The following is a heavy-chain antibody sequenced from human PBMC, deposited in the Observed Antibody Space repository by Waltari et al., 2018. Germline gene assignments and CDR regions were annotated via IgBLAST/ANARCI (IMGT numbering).Heavy chain of an antibody. CDR1: GGTFSSYA. V-gene: IGHV1-69*01. J-gene: IGHJ4*02. D-gene: IGHD3-3*01. CDR3: ARVVRRFLENGGYFDY. CDR2: IVPIFGTA. Sequence: QVQLVQSGAEVKTPGSSVKVSCKASGGTFSSYAISWVRQAPVQGFEWMEGIVPIFGTANYAQKFQGRVTITADESTSTAYMELSSLRSEDTAVYYCARVVRRFLENGGYFDYWGQGTLVTVSS.